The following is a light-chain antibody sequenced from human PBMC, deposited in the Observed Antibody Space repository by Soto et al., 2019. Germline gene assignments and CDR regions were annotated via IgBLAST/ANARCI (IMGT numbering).Light chain of an antibody. Sequence: EIMLTQSPGTLSLSPGERATLSCRASQSVSSSYLAWYQQKTGQAPRLLIYGASSRATGIPDRFSGSGSGTDFTLTISRLEPEDFAVYYCQQYGSAPLTFGEGTKVEIK. CDR1: QSVSSSY. J-gene: IGKJ1*01. V-gene: IGKV3-20*01. CDR3: QQYGSAPLT. CDR2: GAS.